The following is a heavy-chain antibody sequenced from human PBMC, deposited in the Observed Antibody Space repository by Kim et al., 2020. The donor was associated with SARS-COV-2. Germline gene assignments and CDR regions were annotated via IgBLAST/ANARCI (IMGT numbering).Heavy chain of an antibody. D-gene: IGHD5-18*01. Sequence: GGSLRLSCAASGFTFDDYTMHWVRQAPGKGLEWVSLISWDGGSTYYADSVKGRFTISRDNSKNSLYLQMNSLRTEDTALYYCAKDIAAMVIRDAFDIWGQGTMVTVSS. CDR2: ISWDGGST. CDR1: GFTFDDYT. V-gene: IGHV3-43*01. CDR3: AKDIAAMVIRDAFDI. J-gene: IGHJ3*02.